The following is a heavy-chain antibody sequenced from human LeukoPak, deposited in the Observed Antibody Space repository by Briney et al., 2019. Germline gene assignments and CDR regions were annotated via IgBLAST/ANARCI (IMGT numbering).Heavy chain of an antibody. Sequence: ASVRVSCKVSGYTLTELSIHWVRQAPGKGLEWIGGFDPEDGKTIYAQNFQGRVTITEDTSTDTAFMRLSSLKSEDTAVYYCVRDPFGPTNDFDCWGQGTLVTVSS. V-gene: IGHV1-24*01. J-gene: IGHJ4*02. CDR3: VRDPFGPTNDFDC. CDR2: FDPEDGKT. CDR1: GYTLTELS. D-gene: IGHD1-26*01.